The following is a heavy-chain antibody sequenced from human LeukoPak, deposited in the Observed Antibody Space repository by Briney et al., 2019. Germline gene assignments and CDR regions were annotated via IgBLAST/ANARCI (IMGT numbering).Heavy chain of an antibody. J-gene: IGHJ4*02. CDR3: ARGDYGGYSGYDSLIGY. D-gene: IGHD5-12*01. CDR1: GFTFSSYG. V-gene: IGHV3-33*08. CDR2: IWYDGSNK. Sequence: GRTLRLSCAASGFTFSSYGMHWVRQGPGKGLEGVAVIWYDGSNKYYADSVKGRFTIARDNSKNTLYLQMNSLRAEDTAVYYCARGDYGGYSGYDSLIGYWGQGTLVTVSS.